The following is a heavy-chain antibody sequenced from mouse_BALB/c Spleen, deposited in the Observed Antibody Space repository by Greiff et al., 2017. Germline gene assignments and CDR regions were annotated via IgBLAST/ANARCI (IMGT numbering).Heavy chain of an antibody. Sequence: SGPELVKPGALVKISCKASGYTFTSYDINWVKQRPGQGLEWIGWIYPGDGSTKYNEKFKGKATLTADKSSSTAYMQLSSLTSENSAVYFCARGGLRRKGSFAYWGQGTLVTVSA. CDR2: IYPGDGST. D-gene: IGHD2-2*01. CDR1: GYTFTSYD. J-gene: IGHJ3*01. V-gene: IGHV1S33*01. CDR3: ARGGLRRKGSFAY.